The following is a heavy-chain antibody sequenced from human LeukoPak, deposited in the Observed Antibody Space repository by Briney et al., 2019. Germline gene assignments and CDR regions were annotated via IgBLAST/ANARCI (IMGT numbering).Heavy chain of an antibody. D-gene: IGHD6-13*01. CDR2: ISSTSITT. V-gene: IGHV3-48*04. CDR1: GFTFSIYS. J-gene: IGHJ4*02. Sequence: PGGSLRLSCAASGFTFSIYSMNWVRQAPGKGLQWISYISSTSITTYYADSVKGRFTISRDNAKNSLYLQMNSLRAEDTAVYYCARGTSGYSSSWYGGYFDYWGQGTLVTVSS. CDR3: ARGTSGYSSSWYGGYFDY.